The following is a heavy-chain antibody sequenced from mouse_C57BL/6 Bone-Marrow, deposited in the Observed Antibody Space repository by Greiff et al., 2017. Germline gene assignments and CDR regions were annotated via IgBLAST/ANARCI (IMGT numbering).Heavy chain of an antibody. Sequence: EVQLQQSGPELVKPGASVKMSCKASGYTFTDYSMHWVKQSPGKSLEWIGYINPNNGGTSYNQKFKGKATLTVNKSSSTAYMELRSLTSEDSAVYYCARGGYDYDGPYYFDYWGPGTTLTVSS. CDR3: ARGGYDYDGPYYFDY. CDR1: GYTFTDYS. CDR2: INPNNGGT. V-gene: IGHV1-22*01. D-gene: IGHD2-4*01. J-gene: IGHJ2*01.